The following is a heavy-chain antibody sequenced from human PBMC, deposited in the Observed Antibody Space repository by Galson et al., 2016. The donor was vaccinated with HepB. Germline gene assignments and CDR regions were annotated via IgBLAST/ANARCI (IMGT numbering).Heavy chain of an antibody. J-gene: IGHJ4*02. CDR3: ARGGHVVGGTTGYFFDY. V-gene: IGHV4-31*02. D-gene: IGHD1-26*01. Sequence: RVTISVDTSKNQFSLKLSSVTAADTAMYYCARGGHVVGGTTGYFFDYWGQGTLVTVSS.